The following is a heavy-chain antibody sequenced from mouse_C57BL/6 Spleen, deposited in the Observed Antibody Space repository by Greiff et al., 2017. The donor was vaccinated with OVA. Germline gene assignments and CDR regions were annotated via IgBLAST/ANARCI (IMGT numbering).Heavy chain of an antibody. V-gene: IGHV1-50*01. CDR3: ARGAAQATSFAY. CDR1: GYTFTSYW. CDR2: IDPSDSYT. D-gene: IGHD3-2*02. J-gene: IGHJ3*01. Sequence: VQLQQPGAELVKPGASVKLSCKASGYTFTSYWMQWVKQRPGQGLEWIGEIDPSDSYTNYNQKFKGKATLTVDTSSSTAYMQLSSLRSEDSAVYYCARGAAQATSFAYWGQGTLVTVSA.